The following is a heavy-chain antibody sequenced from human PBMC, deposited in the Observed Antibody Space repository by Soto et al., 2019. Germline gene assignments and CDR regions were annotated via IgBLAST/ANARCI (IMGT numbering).Heavy chain of an antibody. D-gene: IGHD5-12*01. J-gene: IGHJ4*02. CDR3: ARTIVATGCPYFDY. Sequence: GASVKVSCNASGYTFTGYYMHLVRQAPGQGLEWMGWINPNSGGTNYAQKFQGWVTMTRDTSISTAYMELSRLRSDDTAVYYCARTIVATGCPYFDYWGQGTLVTVSS. V-gene: IGHV1-2*04. CDR2: INPNSGGT. CDR1: GYTFTGYY.